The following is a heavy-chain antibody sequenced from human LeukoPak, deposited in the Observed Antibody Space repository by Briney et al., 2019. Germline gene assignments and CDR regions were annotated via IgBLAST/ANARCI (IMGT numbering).Heavy chain of an antibody. CDR3: ARGLVVPGVYPDLRF. D-gene: IGHD2-2*01. Sequence: ASVKVSCKASGYTFTSYDINWVRQATGQGLEWMGWMNPNSGNTGYAQKFQGRVTMTRDTSISTAYMELSSLRSEDTAVYYCARGLVVPGVYPDLRFWGQGTLVTVSS. V-gene: IGHV1-8*01. J-gene: IGHJ4*02. CDR1: GYTFTSYD. CDR2: MNPNSGNT.